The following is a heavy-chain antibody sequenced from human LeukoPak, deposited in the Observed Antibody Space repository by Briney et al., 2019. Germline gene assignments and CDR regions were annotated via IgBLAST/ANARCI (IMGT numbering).Heavy chain of an antibody. CDR3: ARPGWGMGAFDI. J-gene: IGHJ3*02. Sequence: ASVTVSCTASGGTFSSYAISWVRQAPGQGLEWMGGIIPIFGTANYAQKFQGRVTITADESTSTAYMELSSLRSEDTAVYYCARPGWGMGAFDIWGQGTMVTVSS. V-gene: IGHV1-69*13. CDR2: IIPIFGTA. D-gene: IGHD3-16*01. CDR1: GGTFSSYA.